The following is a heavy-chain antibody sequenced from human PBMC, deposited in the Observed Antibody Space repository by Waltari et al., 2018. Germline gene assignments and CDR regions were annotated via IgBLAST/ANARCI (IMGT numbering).Heavy chain of an antibody. V-gene: IGHV4-59*01. J-gene: IGHJ6*03. CDR2: IYYSGST. CDR3: ARGRSDGSYYYYMDV. CDR1: GGSISSYY. Sequence: QVQLQESGPGLVKPSETLSLTCTVSGGSISSYYWSWIRQPPGKGLEWIGYIYYSGSTNYTPSRKRRVTISVDTSKNQFSLKLSSVTAADTAVYYCARGRSDGSYYYYMDVWGKGTTVTVSS.